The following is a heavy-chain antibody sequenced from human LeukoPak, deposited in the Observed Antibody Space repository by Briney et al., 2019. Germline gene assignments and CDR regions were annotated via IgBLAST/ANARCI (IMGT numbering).Heavy chain of an antibody. CDR3: ARDDTAVAGTELDY. CDR2: ISSSSSTI. D-gene: IGHD6-19*01. J-gene: IGHJ4*02. Sequence: GGSLRLSCAASGFTFSSYWMHWVRQAPGKGLEWVSYISSSSSTIYYADSVKGRFTISRDNAKNSLFLQMNSLRAEDTAVYYCARDDTAVAGTELDYWGQGTLVTVSS. CDR1: GFTFSSYW. V-gene: IGHV3-48*04.